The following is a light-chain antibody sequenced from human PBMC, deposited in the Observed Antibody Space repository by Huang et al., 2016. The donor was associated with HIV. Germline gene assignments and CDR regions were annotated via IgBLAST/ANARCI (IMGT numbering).Light chain of an antibody. CDR2: AAS. J-gene: IGKJ1*01. CDR3: QQYNNWPRT. Sequence: EIVMTQSPATLSVSPGERATLSCRASQSVSSYLAWYQQKPGQAPRLLIYAASTRATGIPARFSGSGSGVEVTLTISILQSEDFAVYYCQQYNNWPRTFGQGTKVEIK. V-gene: IGKV3-15*01. CDR1: QSVSSY.